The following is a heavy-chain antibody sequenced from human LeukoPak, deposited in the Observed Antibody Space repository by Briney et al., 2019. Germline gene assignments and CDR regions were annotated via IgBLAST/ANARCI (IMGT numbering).Heavy chain of an antibody. CDR1: GYHFANHW. D-gene: IGHD3-10*01. J-gene: IGHJ4*02. CDR2: IYPGDADT. V-gene: IGHV5-51*01. Sequence: GAALEISCEGSGYHFANHWIGWGRQIAGKGVGWMGIIYPGDADTTYSPSFQGHVTISADKSITNAYLQWSSLKASDTAMYYCGSFRGPSFSIDYWGQGTLVTVSS. CDR3: GSFRGPSFSIDY.